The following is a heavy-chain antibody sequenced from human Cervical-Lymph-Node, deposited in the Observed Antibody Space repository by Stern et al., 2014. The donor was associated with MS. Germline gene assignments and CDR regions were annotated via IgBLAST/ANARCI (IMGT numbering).Heavy chain of an antibody. J-gene: IGHJ3*02. CDR2: IDWADDK. Sequence: QVTLKESGPALVKPTQTLTLTCTFSGFSLSTSGMCVSWIRQPPGKALEWLALIDWADDKYYSTSLKTRLTISKDTSKNQVVLTMTNMDPVDTATYYCARLATAMPSGLPTDAFDIWGQGTMVTVSS. CDR3: ARLATAMPSGLPTDAFDI. D-gene: IGHD5-18*01. V-gene: IGHV2-70*01. CDR1: GFSLSTSGMC.